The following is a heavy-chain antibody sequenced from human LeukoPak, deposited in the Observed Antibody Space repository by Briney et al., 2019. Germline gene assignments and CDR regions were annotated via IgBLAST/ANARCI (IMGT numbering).Heavy chain of an antibody. CDR1: GGSISSYY. CDR2: IYTSGST. D-gene: IGHD2-2*01. CDR3: AREYCSSTSCYGFDP. Sequence: SETLSLTCTVSGGSISSYYWGWIRQPAGKGLEWIGRIYTSGSTNYNPSLKSRVTMSVDTSKNQFSLKLSSVTAADTAVYYCAREYCSSTSCYGFDPWGQGTLVTVSS. J-gene: IGHJ5*02. V-gene: IGHV4-4*07.